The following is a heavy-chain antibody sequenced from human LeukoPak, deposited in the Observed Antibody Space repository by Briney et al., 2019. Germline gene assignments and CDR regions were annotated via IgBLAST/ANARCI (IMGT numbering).Heavy chain of an antibody. Sequence: GGSLRLSCAASGFTFSGYWMTWVRQAPGKGLEWVANVNQDGNNKNYVESVKGRFTISRDNAKNSLYLQMNSLRAEDTAVYYCASRTEDDGLDIWGQGTMVTVSS. V-gene: IGHV3-7*01. CDR2: VNQDGNNK. CDR1: GFTFSGYW. CDR3: ASRTEDDGLDI. J-gene: IGHJ3*02. D-gene: IGHD4-17*01.